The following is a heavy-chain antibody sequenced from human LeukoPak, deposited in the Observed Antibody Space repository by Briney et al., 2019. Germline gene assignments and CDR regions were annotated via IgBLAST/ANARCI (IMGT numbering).Heavy chain of an antibody. V-gene: IGHV1-18*01. J-gene: IGHJ3*02. CDR1: GYTFVNYG. D-gene: IGHD3-3*01. CDR3: ARDLQWYNDAFDI. Sequence: ASVKVSCKASGYTFVNYGLIWVRQAPGQGLEWMGWVSPEKGDTNYAQNFQGRLSMTTDTSTSTAYMELTSLTSDDTAVYYCARDLQWYNDAFDIWGQGTMVTVSS. CDR2: VSPEKGDT.